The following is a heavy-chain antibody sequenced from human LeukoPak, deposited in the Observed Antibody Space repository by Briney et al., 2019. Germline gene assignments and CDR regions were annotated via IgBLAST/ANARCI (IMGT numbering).Heavy chain of an antibody. Sequence: GGSLRLSCSTSGFTFGGYSMSWVRQAPGKGLEWVGFIRGKAYGATTEYAASVKGRFTISRDDSKSIAYLQMNSLKTEDTAVYYCTSSFGQLSFFDYWGQGTLVTVSS. CDR2: IRGKAYGATT. V-gene: IGHV3-49*04. J-gene: IGHJ4*02. CDR1: GFTFGGYS. D-gene: IGHD3-10*01. CDR3: TSSFGQLSFFDY.